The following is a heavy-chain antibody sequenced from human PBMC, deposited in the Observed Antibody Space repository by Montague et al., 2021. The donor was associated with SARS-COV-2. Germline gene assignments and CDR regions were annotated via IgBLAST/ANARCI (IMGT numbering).Heavy chain of an antibody. CDR2: ISYSRST. CDR3: ANFRRTQLLFGSLYYGMDV. J-gene: IGHJ6*02. V-gene: IGHV4-59*13. D-gene: IGHD2-2*01. Sequence: SETLSLTCTVSGGSISSYYWSWIRQPPAGGLQLIGYISYSRSTNYNPSLTSRVTISVDTSKNHFTLRLSSMTAADTAVYYCANFRRTQLLFGSLYYGMDVWGQGTTVTVSS. CDR1: GGSISSYY.